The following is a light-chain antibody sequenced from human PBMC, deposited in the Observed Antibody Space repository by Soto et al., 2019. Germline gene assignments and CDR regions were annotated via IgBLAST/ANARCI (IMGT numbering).Light chain of an antibody. CDR2: EDV. CDR1: KIGRKH. Sequence: SYVLTQTPSVSVAPGQTATIICGGNKIGRKHVHWYQQKLGQAPVLVVYEDVDRPSGMSERFSGSNSGNTATLTIVRVEAGDEADYYCQVWDTTGDPHVVFGGGTKLTVL. J-gene: IGLJ2*01. CDR3: QVWDTTGDPHVV. V-gene: IGLV3-21*02.